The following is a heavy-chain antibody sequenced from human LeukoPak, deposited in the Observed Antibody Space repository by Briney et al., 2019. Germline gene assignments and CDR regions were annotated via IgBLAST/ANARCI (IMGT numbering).Heavy chain of an antibody. CDR2: IIPIFGTA. V-gene: IGHV1-69*13. CDR3: ARGGYYDPPNCFAP. J-gene: IGHJ5*02. D-gene: IGHD3-22*01. Sequence: SVKVSCKASGGTFSSYAISWVRQAPGQGLEWMGGIIPIFGTANYAQKFQGRVTITADESTSTAYMELSSLRSEDTAVYYCARGGYYDPPNCFAPWAQETLVTVSS. CDR1: GGTFSSYA.